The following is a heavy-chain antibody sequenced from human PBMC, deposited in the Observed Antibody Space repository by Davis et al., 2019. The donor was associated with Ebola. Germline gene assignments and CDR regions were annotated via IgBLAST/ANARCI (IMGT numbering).Heavy chain of an antibody. D-gene: IGHD6-19*01. J-gene: IGHJ4*02. CDR3: ARDGEQWLVQYYYFDY. V-gene: IGHV3-30*03. Sequence: GEPLKISCAASGFTFSSYGMHWVRQAPGKGLEWVAVISYDGSNKYYADSVKGRFTISRDNSKNTLYLQMNSLRAEDTAVYYCARDGEQWLVQYYYFDYWGQGTLVTVSS. CDR2: ISYDGSNK. CDR1: GFTFSSYG.